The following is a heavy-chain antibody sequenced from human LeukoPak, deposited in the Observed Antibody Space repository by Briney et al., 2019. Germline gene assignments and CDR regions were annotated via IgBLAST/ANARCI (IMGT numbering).Heavy chain of an antibody. J-gene: IGHJ6*04. Sequence: ASVKVSCKASGYTFTSYDINWVRQATGRGLEWMGWMNPNSGNTGYAQKFQGRVTMTRNTSISTAYMELSSLRSEDTAVYYCARVPNYYGSGSYYNPPYYYYYGMDVWGKGTTVTVSS. V-gene: IGHV1-8*01. CDR1: GYTFTSYD. CDR2: MNPNSGNT. D-gene: IGHD3-10*01. CDR3: ARVPNYYGSGSYYNPPYYYYYGMDV.